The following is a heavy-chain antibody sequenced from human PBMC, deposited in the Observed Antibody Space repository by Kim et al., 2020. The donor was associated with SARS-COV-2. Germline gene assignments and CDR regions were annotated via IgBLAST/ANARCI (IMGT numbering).Heavy chain of an antibody. V-gene: IGHV1-18*01. CDR3: ARDPFWGYSYADY. Sequence: AQKLQGRGTMTTDTSKSTAYMELRSLRSDDTAVYYCARDPFWGYSYADYWGQGTLVTVSS. D-gene: IGHD5-18*01. J-gene: IGHJ4*02.